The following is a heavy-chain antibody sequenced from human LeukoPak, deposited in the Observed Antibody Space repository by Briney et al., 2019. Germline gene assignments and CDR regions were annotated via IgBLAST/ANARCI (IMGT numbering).Heavy chain of an antibody. CDR2: IYYSGST. CDR1: GGSISSHY. CDR3: ARVVVPAVRKAPYYMDV. Sequence: PSETLSLTCTVSGGSISSHYWSWIRQPPGKGLEWIGYIYYSGSTNYNPSLRSRVTISVDTSKNQFSLKLSSVTAGDTAVYYCARVVVPAVRKAPYYMDVWGKGTTVTVSS. J-gene: IGHJ6*03. D-gene: IGHD2-2*01. V-gene: IGHV4-59*11.